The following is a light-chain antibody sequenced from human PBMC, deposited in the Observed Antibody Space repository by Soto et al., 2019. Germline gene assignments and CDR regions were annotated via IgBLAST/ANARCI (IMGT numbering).Light chain of an antibody. V-gene: IGKV3-20*01. J-gene: IGKJ1*01. CDR2: DAS. Sequence: EIVLTQSPGTLSLSPGERATLSCRASQSVSSTYLAWYQQKPGQAPRLLIYDASNRAPGTPNRFSGSGSGTGFTLTISRLEPEDFAVYYCQQYGGSFSPFGQGTKVDIK. CDR1: QSVSSTY. CDR3: QQYGGSFSP.